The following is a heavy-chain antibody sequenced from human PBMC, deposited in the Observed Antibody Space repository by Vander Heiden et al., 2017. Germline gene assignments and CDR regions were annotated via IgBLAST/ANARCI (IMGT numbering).Heavy chain of an antibody. V-gene: IGHV4-34*01. CDR2: VNHGGST. Sequence: QVQLQQGGAGLWKPSVTMSRTCDVYGGSLSAYYCNRLRPPPGQGQECIGEVNHGGSTNCNSSLKSRFTISVDTSKNQFSLKLGSVTAADTAVYYCARGPVLDFGSGSPFRLGMDVWGQGTTVTVSS. CDR1: GGSLSAYY. D-gene: IGHD3-10*01. CDR3: ARGPVLDFGSGSPFRLGMDV. J-gene: IGHJ6*02.